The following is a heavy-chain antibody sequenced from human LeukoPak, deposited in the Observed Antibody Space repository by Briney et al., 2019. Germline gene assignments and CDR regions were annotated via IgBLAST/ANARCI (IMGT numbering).Heavy chain of an antibody. CDR3: ARDSSSWFYYFYGMDV. V-gene: IGHV1-18*01. Sequence: GASVKVSCKASGYIFTNFGTSWVRQAPGQGLEWMGWISAYNDNTNYAQNLQGRLTMTTDTSTSTAYMQLRSLRSDDTAVYYCARDSSSWFYYFYGMDVWGQGTTVTVSS. D-gene: IGHD6-13*01. J-gene: IGHJ6*02. CDR2: ISAYNDNT. CDR1: GYIFTNFG.